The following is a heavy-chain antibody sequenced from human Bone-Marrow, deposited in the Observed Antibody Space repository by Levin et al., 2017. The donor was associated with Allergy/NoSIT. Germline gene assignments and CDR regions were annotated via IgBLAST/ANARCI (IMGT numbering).Heavy chain of an antibody. CDR2: IGTAGDT. CDR1: GFTFSSSD. Sequence: LSLTCAASGFTFSSSDMHWVRQVPGKGLQWVSAIGTAGDTYYPASVKGRFTISRDNAKNSLYLQMNSLRAGDTAIYYCARGDDFDFWGQGTLVTVSS. CDR3: ARGDDFDF. V-gene: IGHV3-13*04. J-gene: IGHJ4*02.